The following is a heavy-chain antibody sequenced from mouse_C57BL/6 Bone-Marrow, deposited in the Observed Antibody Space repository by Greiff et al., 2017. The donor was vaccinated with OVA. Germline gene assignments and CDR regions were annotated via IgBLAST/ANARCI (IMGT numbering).Heavy chain of an antibody. CDR2: INPYNGDT. D-gene: IGHD2-5*01. J-gene: IGHJ2*01. Sequence: VQLKESGPELVKPGDSVKISCKASGYSFTGYFMNWVMQSHGKSLEWIGRINPYNGDTFYNQKFKGKATLTVDKSSSTAHMELRSLTSEDSAVYYCARSPYSNYLYYFDYWGQGTTLTVSS. CDR3: ARSPYSNYLYYFDY. V-gene: IGHV1-20*01. CDR1: GYSFTGYF.